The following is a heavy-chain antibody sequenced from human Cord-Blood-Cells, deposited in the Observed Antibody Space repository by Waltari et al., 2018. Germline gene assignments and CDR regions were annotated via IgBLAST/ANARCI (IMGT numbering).Heavy chain of an antibody. CDR1: GFTVSSNY. Sequence: EVKLVESGGGLIQPGGSLRLSCAASGFTVSSNYMSWVRQAPGKGLEWVSVIYSGGSTYYADSVKGRFTISRDNSKNTLYLQMNSLRAEDTAVYYCARDVSNYEGMDVWGQGTTVTVSS. V-gene: IGHV3-53*01. CDR2: IYSGGST. D-gene: IGHD4-4*01. CDR3: ARDVSNYEGMDV. J-gene: IGHJ6*02.